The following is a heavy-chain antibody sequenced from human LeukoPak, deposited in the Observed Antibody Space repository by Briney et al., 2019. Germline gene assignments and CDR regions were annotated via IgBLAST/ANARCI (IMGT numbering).Heavy chain of an antibody. CDR1: GGSISSGGYY. Sequence: PSETLSLTCTVSGGSISSGGYYWSWIRQHPGKGLEWIGYIYYSGSTYYNPSLKSRVTISVDTSKNQFSLKLSSVTAADTAVYHCARSRLEDFDYWGQGTLVTVSS. V-gene: IGHV4-31*03. CDR2: IYYSGST. CDR3: ARSRLEDFDY. J-gene: IGHJ4*02.